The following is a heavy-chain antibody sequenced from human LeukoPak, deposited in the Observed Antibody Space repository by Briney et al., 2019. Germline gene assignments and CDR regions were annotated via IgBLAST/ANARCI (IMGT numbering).Heavy chain of an antibody. Sequence: GGSLRLSCAASGFTFSTYWVTWVRQAPGKGLEWVANIDQDGSEKYYVDSLKGRFTISRDNAKNSLYLQMNSLRAEDTAVYYCARGPSSKAYYYGSGSYWGAYWGQGTLVTVSS. CDR1: GFTFSTYW. J-gene: IGHJ4*02. CDR2: IDQDGSEK. D-gene: IGHD3-10*01. CDR3: ARGPSSKAYYYGSGSYWGAY. V-gene: IGHV3-7*01.